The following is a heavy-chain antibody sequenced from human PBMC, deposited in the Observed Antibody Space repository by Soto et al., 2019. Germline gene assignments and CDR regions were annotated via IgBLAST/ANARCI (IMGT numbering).Heavy chain of an antibody. J-gene: IGHJ4*02. CDR1: GFTFSHYN. Sequence: EVQLVESGGGLVKAGGSLRLFCTASGFTFSHYNMNWVRQAPGKGLEWVSSISTGAAYMFYADSVKGRFTISRDNAQNTLFLQIDSPRAEDTAVYYCARDGDAPCGDCIDSWGQGTLVTVSS. D-gene: IGHD2-21*02. V-gene: IGHV3-21*06. CDR3: ARDGDAPCGDCIDS. CDR2: ISTGAAYM.